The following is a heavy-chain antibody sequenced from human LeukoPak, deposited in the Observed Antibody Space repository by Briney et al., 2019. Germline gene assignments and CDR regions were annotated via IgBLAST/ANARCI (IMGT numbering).Heavy chain of an antibody. CDR2: TYTSGST. J-gene: IGHJ4*02. D-gene: IGHD6-13*01. V-gene: IGHV4-4*07. CDR3: ARDVLAATGSFDY. Sequence: SETLSLTCTVSGDSISSFYWSWIRQPAGRGLEWIGHTYTSGSTNYSPSLKSRVTMSVDTSKNQFSLKLSSMTAADTAVYYCARDVLAATGSFDYWGQGTQVTVSS. CDR1: GDSISSFY.